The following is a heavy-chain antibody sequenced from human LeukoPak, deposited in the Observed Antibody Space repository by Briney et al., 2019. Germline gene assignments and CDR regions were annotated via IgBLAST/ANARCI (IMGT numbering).Heavy chain of an antibody. V-gene: IGHV3-74*01. D-gene: IGHD3-3*01. CDR2: INTDGSIT. J-gene: IGHJ4*02. CDR1: GFTFSSYA. CDR3: ASLTIFGVG. Sequence: GGSLRLSCAASGFTFSSYAMSWVRQAPGKGLVWVSRINTDGSITNYADSVKGRFTISRDNAKNTLYLQMNSLRAEDTAVYYCASLTIFGVGGGQGTLVTVSS.